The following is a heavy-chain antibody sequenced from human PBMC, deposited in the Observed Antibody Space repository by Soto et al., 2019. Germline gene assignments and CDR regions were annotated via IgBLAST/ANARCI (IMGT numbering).Heavy chain of an antibody. CDR3: AGGGSSGGWHFDL. CDR2: VSPIFGTT. Sequence: QVQLVQSGAEVKKPGSSVKVSCKASGGSFSSPTISWVRQAPGQGLEWMGGVSPIFGTTNYARKFQGRVTITADASSGTAYRELSSLKSEDTAVYYCAGGGSSGGWHFDLWGRGTLVTVSS. J-gene: IGHJ2*01. CDR1: GGSFSSPT. V-gene: IGHV1-69*01. D-gene: IGHD1-26*01.